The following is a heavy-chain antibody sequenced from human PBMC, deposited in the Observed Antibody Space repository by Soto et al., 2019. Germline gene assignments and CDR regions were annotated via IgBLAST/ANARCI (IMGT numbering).Heavy chain of an antibody. D-gene: IGHD3-16*02. Sequence: QLQESGPGLVKPSETLALTCTVSGDSISSSTYYWGWIRQPPGKGLEWLGSIYYDGSTYYNPSLQSRVTVPVDMSKNQFSLKLSSVTAADTAVYYCARGADYIWGSNRTYYFDHWGQGTLATVSS. CDR3: ARGADYIWGSNRTYYFDH. V-gene: IGHV4-39*01. CDR2: IYYDGST. CDR1: GDSISSSTYY. J-gene: IGHJ4*02.